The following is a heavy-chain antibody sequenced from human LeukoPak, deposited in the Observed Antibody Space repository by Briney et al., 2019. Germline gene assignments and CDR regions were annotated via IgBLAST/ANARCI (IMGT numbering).Heavy chain of an antibody. Sequence: GGSLRLSCAASEFTFSNYDMHWVRQAPGKGLEWVAVIWYDGSNKYYTDSVKGRFTISRDNSKNTLYLQMNSLRAEDTAVYYCARGIAVAGTFWFDQWGQGTLVTVSS. J-gene: IGHJ5*02. CDR2: IWYDGSNK. D-gene: IGHD6-19*01. CDR1: EFTFSNYD. V-gene: IGHV3-33*01. CDR3: ARGIAVAGTFWFDQ.